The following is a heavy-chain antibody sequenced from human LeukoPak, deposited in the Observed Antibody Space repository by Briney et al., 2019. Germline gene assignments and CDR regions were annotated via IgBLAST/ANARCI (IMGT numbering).Heavy chain of an antibody. CDR1: GYTFTSYG. D-gene: IGHD3-22*01. CDR2: ISTHNGNT. J-gene: IGHJ4*02. V-gene: IGHV1-18*01. Sequence: GASLKLSCKASGYTFTSYGISWVRQAPGQGLEWMGWISTHNGNTKYAQNLQGRVTMTTDTSTSTAYMELRSLRSDDTAVYYCARSDRSGYYFDDSWGQGTLVTVSS. CDR3: ARSDRSGYYFDDS.